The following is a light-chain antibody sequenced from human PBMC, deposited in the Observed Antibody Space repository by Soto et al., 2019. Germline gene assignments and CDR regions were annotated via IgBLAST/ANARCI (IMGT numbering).Light chain of an antibody. J-gene: IGKJ1*01. Sequence: ILMTQSPATLSVSPGERATLSCRASQSVSSKLAWYQQKPGQAPRLLIYGASTRATGIPARFSGSGSGTEFTLTISSLQSEDFAVYYCQQYNNWPVAFGQGTKVDIK. CDR2: GAS. CDR3: QQYNNWPVA. V-gene: IGKV3-15*01. CDR1: QSVSSK.